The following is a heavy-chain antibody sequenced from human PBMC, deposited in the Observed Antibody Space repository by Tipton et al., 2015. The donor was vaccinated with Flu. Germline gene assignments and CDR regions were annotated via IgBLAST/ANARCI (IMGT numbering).Heavy chain of an antibody. CDR1: SGSFSGYY. V-gene: IGHV4-34*01. CDR3: ARGLYYYDSSAPQGV. Sequence: TLSLTCAVYSGSFSGYYWSWIRQPPGKGLEWIGETNYSGSTNYNPSLKSRVTISVDTSKNQFSLQLSSVTAADTAVYYCARGLYYYDSSAPQGVWGKGTTVTVSS. J-gene: IGHJ6*04. CDR2: TNYSGST. D-gene: IGHD3-22*01.